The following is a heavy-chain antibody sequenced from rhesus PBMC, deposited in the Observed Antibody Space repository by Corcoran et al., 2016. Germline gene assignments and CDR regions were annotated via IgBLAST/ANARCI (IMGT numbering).Heavy chain of an antibody. D-gene: IGHD6-25*01. CDR1: GYSISSGYG. J-gene: IGHJ4*01. V-gene: IGHV4-127*01. CDR2: IGGSSGST. Sequence: QVQLQESGPGLVKPSETLSLTCTVSGYSISSGYGWSWIRQPPGKGLEWIGYIGGSSGSTNYNPSLKSRVTISKDTSKNQFSLKLGSVTAADTAVYYCARDRGIAAAKFDYWGQGVLVTVSS. CDR3: ARDRGIAAAKFDY.